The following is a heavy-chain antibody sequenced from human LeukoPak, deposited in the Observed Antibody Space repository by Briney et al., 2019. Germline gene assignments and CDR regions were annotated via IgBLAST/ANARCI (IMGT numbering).Heavy chain of an antibody. CDR3: TRGQWLADS. Sequence: GESLKISCKGSGYIFTNYWIGWVRQMPGKGLEWMGIIYPGDSDTRYSPSFQGQVTISADKSIGTAYLQWSTLKPSDTAMYFCTRGQWLADSWGQGTLVTVSS. CDR2: IYPGDSDT. CDR1: GYIFTNYW. V-gene: IGHV5-51*01. J-gene: IGHJ4*02. D-gene: IGHD6-19*01.